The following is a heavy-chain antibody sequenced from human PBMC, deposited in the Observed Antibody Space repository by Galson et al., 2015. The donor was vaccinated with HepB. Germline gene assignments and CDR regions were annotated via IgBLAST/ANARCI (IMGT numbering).Heavy chain of an antibody. CDR3: TTDCSSTSCLGDGAFHI. Sequence: SLRLSCAASGFGFSHAWMSWVRQAPGKGLEWVGRIKGKISGGTTDYAAPVEGRFTISRDDSKNTLYLQMNSLRTEDTAIYFCTTDCSSTSCLGDGAFHIWGQGTMVTVSP. CDR2: IKGKISGGTT. CDR1: GFGFSHAW. V-gene: IGHV3-15*01. D-gene: IGHD2-2*01. J-gene: IGHJ3*02.